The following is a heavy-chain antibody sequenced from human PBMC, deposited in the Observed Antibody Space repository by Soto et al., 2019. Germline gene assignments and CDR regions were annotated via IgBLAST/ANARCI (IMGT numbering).Heavy chain of an antibody. CDR1: CGSLSGYY. J-gene: IGHJ3*02. V-gene: IGHV4-34*01. CDR3: ARGGRGFLWSGDPSAFDI. CDR2: INHSGST. D-gene: IGHD3-3*01. Sequence: PWETLSLTCAVYCGSLSGYYWSWIRQSPGKGLEWIGEINHSGSTNYNPSLKSRVTISVDTSKNQFSLKLSSVTAADTAVYYCARGGRGFLWSGDPSAFDIWGQGTLVTVSS.